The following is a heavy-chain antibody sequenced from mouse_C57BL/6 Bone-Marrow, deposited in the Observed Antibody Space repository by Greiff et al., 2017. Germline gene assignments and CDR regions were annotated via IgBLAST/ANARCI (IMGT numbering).Heavy chain of an antibody. CDR2: ISDGGSYT. J-gene: IGHJ3*01. Sequence: DVKLVESGGGLVKPGGSLKLSCAASGFTFSSYAMSWVRQTPEKRLEWVATISDGGSYTYYPDNVKGRFTISRDNAKNNLYLQMSHLKSEDTAMYYCAREDYDYEVAYWGQGTLVTVAA. CDR1: GFTFSSYA. CDR3: AREDYDYEVAY. D-gene: IGHD2-4*01. V-gene: IGHV5-4*01.